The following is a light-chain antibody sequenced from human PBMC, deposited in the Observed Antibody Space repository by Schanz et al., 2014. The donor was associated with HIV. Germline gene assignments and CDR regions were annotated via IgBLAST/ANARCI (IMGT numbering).Light chain of an antibody. V-gene: IGLV2-14*03. J-gene: IGLJ2*01. Sequence: QSALTQPASVSGSPGQSITISCTGTSGYVIANDYVSWFQQHPGKAPKLIMYDVSRRPSGVSNRFSGSKSGNTASLTISGLQAEDEADYYCQSHDNDLSANVVFGGGTKLTVL. CDR2: DVS. CDR1: SGYVIANDY. CDR3: QSHDNDLSANVV.